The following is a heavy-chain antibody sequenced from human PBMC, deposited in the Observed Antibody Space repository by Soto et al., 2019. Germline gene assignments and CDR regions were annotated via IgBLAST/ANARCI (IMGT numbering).Heavy chain of an antibody. J-gene: IGHJ4*02. CDR2: ISAYNGNT. CDR1: GYTFTSYG. D-gene: IGHD3-10*01. Sequence: QVQLVQSGAEVKKPGASVKVSCKASGYTFTSYGISWVRQAPGQGLEWMGWISAYNGNTNYAQKLQGRVTMTTDTSESTAYMELRSWRSDDTDVYYCARDRADYYGSGSQDYWGQGTLVTVSS. CDR3: ARDRADYYGSGSQDY. V-gene: IGHV1-18*01.